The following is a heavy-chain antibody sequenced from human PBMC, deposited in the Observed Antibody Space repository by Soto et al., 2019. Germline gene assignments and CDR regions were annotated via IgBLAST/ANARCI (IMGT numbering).Heavy chain of an antibody. CDR3: ARGGKLLDY. CDR1: GGSFSGYY. D-gene: IGHD2-15*01. J-gene: IGHJ4*02. V-gene: IGHV4-34*01. Sequence: SETLSLTCAVYGGSFSGYYWSWIRQPPGKGLEWIGEINHSGSTNYNPSLKSRVTISVDTSKNHFSLKLSSVTAADTAVYYCARGGKLLDYWGQGTLVTVSS. CDR2: INHSGST.